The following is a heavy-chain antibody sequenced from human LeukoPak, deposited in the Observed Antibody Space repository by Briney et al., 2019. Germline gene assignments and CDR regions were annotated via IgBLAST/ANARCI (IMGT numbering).Heavy chain of an antibody. D-gene: IGHD3-10*01. J-gene: IGHJ3*02. V-gene: IGHV3-53*01. CDR2: IYSGGST. CDR3: AKADSSGSSDVFDI. Sequence: GGSLRLSCAASGFTVSSNYMSWVRQAPGKGLEWVSVIYSGGSTYYADSVKGRFTISRDNSKNTLYLQMNSLRAEDTAVYYCAKADSSGSSDVFDIWGQGTTVTVSS. CDR1: GFTVSSNY.